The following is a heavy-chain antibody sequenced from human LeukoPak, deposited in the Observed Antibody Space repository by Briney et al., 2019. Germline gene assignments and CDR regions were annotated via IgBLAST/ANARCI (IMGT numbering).Heavy chain of an antibody. Sequence: PGGSLRLSCAASGFTFSTYAMNWVRQAPGKGLEWVSGISGSGDSTYYADSVKGRFTISKDNSKNTLYLQMNSLRADDTAVYCCAKGDCGDYWGQGTLVTVSS. CDR3: AKGDCGDY. J-gene: IGHJ4*02. V-gene: IGHV3-23*01. CDR2: ISGSGDST. D-gene: IGHD7-27*01. CDR1: GFTFSTYA.